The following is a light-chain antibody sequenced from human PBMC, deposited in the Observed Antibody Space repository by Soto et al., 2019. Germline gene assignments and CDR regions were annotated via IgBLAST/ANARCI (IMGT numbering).Light chain of an antibody. V-gene: IGLV1-40*01. CDR3: QSYDSSLSGSDVV. CDR2: GNS. J-gene: IGLJ2*01. CDR1: SSNIGAGYD. Sequence: QSVLTQPPSVSGAPGQRVTISCTGSSSNIGAGYDVHWYQQLPGTAPKLLIYGNSNRPSGVPDRFSGSKSGTSASPAITGLQAEDEADYYCQSYDSSLSGSDVVFGGGTKLTVL.